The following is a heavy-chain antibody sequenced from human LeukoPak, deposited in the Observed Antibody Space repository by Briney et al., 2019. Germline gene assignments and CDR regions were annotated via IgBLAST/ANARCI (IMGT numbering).Heavy chain of an antibody. CDR3: ASVRVLRYFDWFLDY. J-gene: IGHJ4*02. Sequence: GGSLRLSCAASGFTFSSYAMHWVRQAPGKGLEWVAVISYDGSNKYYADSVKGRFTISRDNSKNTLYLQMNSLRAEDTAVYYCASVRVLRYFDWFLDYWGQGTLVTVSS. D-gene: IGHD3-9*01. CDR1: GFTFSSYA. CDR2: ISYDGSNK. V-gene: IGHV3-30*04.